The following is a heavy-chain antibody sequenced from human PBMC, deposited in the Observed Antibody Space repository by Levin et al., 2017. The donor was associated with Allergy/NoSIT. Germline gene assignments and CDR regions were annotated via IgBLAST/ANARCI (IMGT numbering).Heavy chain of an antibody. J-gene: IGHJ5*02. CDR2: IYYSGST. CDR1: GGSISSGGYY. CDR3: ARDPRWSGWFDP. V-gene: IGHV4-31*03. Sequence: SETLSLTCTVSGGSISSGGYYWSWIRQHPGTGLEWIGYIYYSGSTYYNPSLKSRVTISVDTSKNQFSLKLSSVTAADTAVYYCARDPRWSGWFDPWGQGTLVTVSS. D-gene: IGHD4-23*01.